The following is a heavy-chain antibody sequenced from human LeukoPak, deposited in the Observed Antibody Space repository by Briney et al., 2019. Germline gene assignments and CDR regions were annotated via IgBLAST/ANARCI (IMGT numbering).Heavy chain of an antibody. Sequence: GASVKVSCKASGYTFTDFYIHWVRQAPGQGLEWMGWINSNSGGTNYAQKFQDWVTMTRDTSISTVYMELTRLRSDDTAVYYCARDYEGRPGDNWGQGTLVTVSS. J-gene: IGHJ4*02. CDR3: ARDYEGRPGDN. D-gene: IGHD3-3*01. V-gene: IGHV1-2*04. CDR2: INSNSGGT. CDR1: GYTFTDFY.